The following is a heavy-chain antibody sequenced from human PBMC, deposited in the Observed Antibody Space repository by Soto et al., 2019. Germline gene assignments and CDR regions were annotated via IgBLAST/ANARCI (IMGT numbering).Heavy chain of an antibody. J-gene: IGHJ6*02. V-gene: IGHV1-18*04. CDR2: ISAYNGNT. CDR3: ARAGVATITIFYYGMDV. D-gene: IGHD5-12*01. CDR1: GYTFTSYT. Sequence: ATVNVSCKASGYTFTSYTISCVRQAPRQLLEWMGWISAYNGNTNYAQKLQGRVTMTTDTSTSTAYMELRSLRSDDTAVYYCARAGVATITIFYYGMDVWGQGTTVTVSS.